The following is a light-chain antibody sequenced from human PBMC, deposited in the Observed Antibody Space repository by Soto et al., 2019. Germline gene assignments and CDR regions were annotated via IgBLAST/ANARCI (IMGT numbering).Light chain of an antibody. CDR2: EVS. Sequence: QSALTQPASVSGSPGQSITISCTGTSSDSGVYNYVSWYQQHPGKAPKLMIYEVSNRPSGVSNRFSSSKSGNTASLTISGLQAEDEAEYFCSSYATSSTYVVFGGGTKLTVL. J-gene: IGLJ2*01. CDR1: SSDSGVYNY. V-gene: IGLV2-14*01. CDR3: SSYATSSTYVV.